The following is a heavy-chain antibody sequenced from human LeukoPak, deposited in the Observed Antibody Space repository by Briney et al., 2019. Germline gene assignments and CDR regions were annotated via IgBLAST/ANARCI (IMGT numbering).Heavy chain of an antibody. D-gene: IGHD6-19*01. Sequence: PSETLSLTCAVYGGSFSGYYRSWIRQPPGKGLEWIGEINHGGSTNYNPSLKSRVTISVDTSKNQFSLKLSSVTAADTAVYYCARVSIAVAVDYWGQGTLVTVSS. CDR3: ARVSIAVAVDY. V-gene: IGHV4-34*01. CDR2: INHGGST. CDR1: GGSFSGYY. J-gene: IGHJ4*02.